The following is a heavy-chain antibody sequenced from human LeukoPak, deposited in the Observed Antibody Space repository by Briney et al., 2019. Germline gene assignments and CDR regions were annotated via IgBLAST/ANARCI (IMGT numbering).Heavy chain of an antibody. V-gene: IGHV4-34*01. J-gene: IGHJ5*02. CDR3: ARAGAARLYNWFDP. CDR2: IYYSGST. D-gene: IGHD6-6*01. CDR1: GGSFSDYS. Sequence: SETLSLTCAVYGGSFSDYSWSWIRQPPGKGLEWIGSIYYSGSTYYNPSLKSRVTISVDTSKNQFSLKLSSVTAADTAVYYCARAGAARLYNWFDPWGQGTLVTVSS.